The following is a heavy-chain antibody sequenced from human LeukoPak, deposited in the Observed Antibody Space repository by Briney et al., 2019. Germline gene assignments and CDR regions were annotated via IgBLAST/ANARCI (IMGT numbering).Heavy chain of an antibody. CDR1: GGSISSGSYY. J-gene: IGHJ3*02. Sequence: PSETLSLTCTVSGGSISSGSYYWSWIRQPAGKGLEWIGRIYTSGSTNYNPSHKSRVTISVDTSKNQFSLKLSSVTAADTAVYYCASEGAGDAFDIWGQGTMVTVSS. CDR2: IYTSGST. CDR3: ASEGAGDAFDI. D-gene: IGHD3-10*01. V-gene: IGHV4-61*02.